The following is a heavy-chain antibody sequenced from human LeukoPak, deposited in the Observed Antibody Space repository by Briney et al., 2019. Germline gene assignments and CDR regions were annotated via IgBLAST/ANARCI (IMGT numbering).Heavy chain of an antibody. CDR3: GREFGLIGSKRTFDI. D-gene: IGHD2-2*03. J-gene: IGHJ3*02. V-gene: IGHV3-11*01. Sequence: PGGSLRLSCAASGFTFSDYYMGWIRQAPGKGLEWVSYISGSGSTIYYADSVKGRFTISRDNAENSLYLEMNSLRAEDTAVYYCGREFGLIGSKRTFDIWGQGTKVTVSS. CDR2: ISGSGSTI. CDR1: GFTFSDYY.